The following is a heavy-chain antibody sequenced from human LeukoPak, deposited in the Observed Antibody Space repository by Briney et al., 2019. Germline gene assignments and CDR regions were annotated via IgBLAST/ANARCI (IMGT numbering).Heavy chain of an antibody. Sequence: SVKVSCKASGGTFSSYAISWVRQAPGQGLEWMGGIIPIFGTANYAQKFQGRVTITTDESTSTAYMELSSLRSEDTAVYYCARGSEYCSSTSCYPNYYYYYMDVWGKGTTVTVSS. CDR3: ARGSEYCSSTSCYPNYYYYYMDV. CDR1: GGTFSSYA. V-gene: IGHV1-69*05. J-gene: IGHJ6*03. CDR2: IIPIFGTA. D-gene: IGHD2-2*01.